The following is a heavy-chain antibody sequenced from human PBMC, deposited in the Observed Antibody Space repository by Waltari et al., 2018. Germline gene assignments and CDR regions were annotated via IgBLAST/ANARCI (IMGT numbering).Heavy chain of an antibody. V-gene: IGHV3-23*01. Sequence: EVQLLESGGGLAQPGGSLRLSCAASGFTFSSYAMSWVRQAPGKGLEWVSSISASGGNRYYADSVKGRFTISRDNMKNTINLQMNSLRAEDTAVYFCAKGDTGRSAPSDYWGQGTLVTVSS. D-gene: IGHD5-18*01. CDR3: AKGDTGRSAPSDY. J-gene: IGHJ4*02. CDR1: GFTFSSYA. CDR2: ISASGGNR.